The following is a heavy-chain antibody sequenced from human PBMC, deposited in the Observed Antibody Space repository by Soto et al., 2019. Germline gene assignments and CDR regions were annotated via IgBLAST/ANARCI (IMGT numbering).Heavy chain of an antibody. CDR2: IYYSGST. CDR1: GGSISSSSYY. Sequence: SETLSLTCTVSGGSISSSSYYWGWIRQPPGKGLEWIGSIYYSGSTYYHPSLKSRVTISVDTSKNQFSLKLSSVTAADTAVYYCARQTGYYGAGSYYYYGMDVWGQGTTVTVSS. CDR3: ARQTGYYGAGSYYYYGMDV. V-gene: IGHV4-39*01. J-gene: IGHJ6*02. D-gene: IGHD3-10*01.